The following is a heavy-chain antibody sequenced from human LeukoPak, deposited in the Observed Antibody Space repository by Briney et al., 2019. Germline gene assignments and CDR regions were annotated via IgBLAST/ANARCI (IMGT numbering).Heavy chain of an antibody. V-gene: IGHV1-2*02. D-gene: IGHD5-18*01. CDR1: GYTFTGYF. Sequence: ASVKVSCKASGYTFTGYFIHWVRQAPGQGLEWLGWINPNSGGTKYAQKFQGRVTLTRDTSISTAYMQLSRLRSDDTAVYYCARDERGYSYGQNDYWGQGTLVTVSS. CDR3: ARDERGYSYGQNDY. J-gene: IGHJ4*02. CDR2: INPNSGGT.